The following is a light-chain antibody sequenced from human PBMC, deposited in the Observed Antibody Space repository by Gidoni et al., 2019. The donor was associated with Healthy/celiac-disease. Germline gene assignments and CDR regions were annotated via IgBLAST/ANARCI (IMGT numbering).Light chain of an antibody. CDR1: KLGDKY. Sequence: SSQLTQPLSVSVAPGQTASITCPGDKLGDKYACWYQQKPGQSPVLVINQHSKRASGTPERFSGSNSGNTATLTISGTKAMDEADYYCQAWDSSPWVFGGGTKLTVL. V-gene: IGLV3-1*01. CDR3: QAWDSSPWV. CDR2: QHS. J-gene: IGLJ3*02.